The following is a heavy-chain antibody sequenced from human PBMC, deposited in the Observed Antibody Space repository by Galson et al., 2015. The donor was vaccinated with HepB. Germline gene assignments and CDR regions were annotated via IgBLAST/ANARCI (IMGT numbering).Heavy chain of an antibody. V-gene: IGHV1-46*01. CDR1: GYTFTSYY. J-gene: IGHJ4*02. CDR2: INPSGGST. D-gene: IGHD6-13*01. Sequence: SVKVSCKASGYTFTSYYMHWVRQAPGQGLEWMGIINPSGGSTSYAQKFQGRVTMTRDTSTSTVYMELSSLRSEDTAVYYCARERSAVAGTFEIEDWGQGTLVTVSS. CDR3: ARERSAVAGTFEIED.